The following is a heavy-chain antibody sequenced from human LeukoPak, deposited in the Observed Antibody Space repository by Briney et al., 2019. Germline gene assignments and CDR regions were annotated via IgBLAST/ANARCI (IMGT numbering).Heavy chain of an antibody. CDR3: ASGKASYTFDY. CDR2: INPNGDRT. D-gene: IGHD2-2*02. V-gene: IGHV1-46*01. J-gene: IGHJ4*02. CDR1: ENTFTNYY. Sequence: ASVKVSCKASENTFTNYYMHWVRQAPGQGLEWLGLINPNGDRTAYAQNFQGRVTMTRDTSTTTFYLELSSLRSEDTAVYYCASGKASYTFDYWGQGTLVTVFS.